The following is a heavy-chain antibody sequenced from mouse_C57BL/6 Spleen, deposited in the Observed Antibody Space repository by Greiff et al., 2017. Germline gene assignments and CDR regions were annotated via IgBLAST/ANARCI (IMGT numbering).Heavy chain of an antibody. CDR3: ARRGYGSSYVDY. CDR1: GYSFTDYN. CDR2: INPNYGTT. J-gene: IGHJ2*01. V-gene: IGHV1-39*01. Sequence: LVEPGASVKISCKASGYSFTDYNMNWVKQSNAKSLEWIGVINPNYGTTSYNQKFKGKATLTVDQSSSTAYMQLNSLTSEDSAVYYCARRGYGSSYVDYWGQGTTLTVSS. D-gene: IGHD1-1*01.